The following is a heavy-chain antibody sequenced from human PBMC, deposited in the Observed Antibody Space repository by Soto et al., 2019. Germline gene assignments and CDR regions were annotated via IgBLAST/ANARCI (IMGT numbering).Heavy chain of an antibody. J-gene: IGHJ4*02. CDR3: ARGVAYSAQDY. Sequence: GGSLRLSCAASGFTFSTYWMHWVRQAPGKGLVWLSHIRGDMANTAYADPVRGRFTISRDNAKNTLYLQMDSLGVEDTAVYYCARGVAYSAQDYWGQGTLVTVSS. CDR2: IRGDMANT. CDR1: GFTFSTYW. V-gene: IGHV3-74*01. D-gene: IGHD2-15*01.